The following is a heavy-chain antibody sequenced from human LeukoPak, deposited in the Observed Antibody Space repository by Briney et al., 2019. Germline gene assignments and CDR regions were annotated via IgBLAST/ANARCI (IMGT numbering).Heavy chain of an antibody. CDR2: IGSSAKTK. Sequence: GGCRRLSCAGSGFTFSGYEMNWARQAPGKGLEWVSYIGSSAKTKFYADSVKGRFTISRANAKNSLYLQMNSLRVEDTAVYYCARDPIRATYGHDARDYGMYDWGHGATVAVSS. D-gene: IGHD4-17*01. CDR3: ARDPIRATYGHDARDYGMYD. V-gene: IGHV3-48*03. CDR1: GFTFSGYE. J-gene: IGHJ6*01.